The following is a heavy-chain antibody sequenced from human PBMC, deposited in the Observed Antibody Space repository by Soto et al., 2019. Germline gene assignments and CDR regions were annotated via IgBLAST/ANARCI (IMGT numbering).Heavy chain of an antibody. CDR3: ARDMKDIKMTGSALGY. J-gene: IGHJ4*02. D-gene: IGHD3-9*01. CDR2: IWYDGTGK. Sequence: QVQLVESGGGVVQPGTSLRLSCAASGFTFSSYGMHWVRQAPSKGLEWVAIIWYDGTGKYYADSVKGRFTISRDNSKNPLYLQMNSLRADDTAVFSCARDMKDIKMTGSALGYWGQGTLVTVPS. CDR1: GFTFSSYG. V-gene: IGHV3-33*01.